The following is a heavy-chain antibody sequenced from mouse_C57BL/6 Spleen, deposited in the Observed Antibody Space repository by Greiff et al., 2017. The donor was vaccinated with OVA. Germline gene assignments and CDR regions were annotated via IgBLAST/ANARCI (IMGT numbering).Heavy chain of an antibody. J-gene: IGHJ2*01. Sequence: EVQLVESGGGLVQPGGSLKLSCAASGFTFSDYYMYWVRQTPEKRLEWVAYISNGGGSTYYPDTVKGRFTISRDNAKNTLYLQMSRLKSEDTAMYYCARGDSSGPFDYWGQGTTLTVSS. CDR3: ARGDSSGPFDY. CDR2: ISNGGGST. V-gene: IGHV5-12*01. D-gene: IGHD3-2*02. CDR1: GFTFSDYY.